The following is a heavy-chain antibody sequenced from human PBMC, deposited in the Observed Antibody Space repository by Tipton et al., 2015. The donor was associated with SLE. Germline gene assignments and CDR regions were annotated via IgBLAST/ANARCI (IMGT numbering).Heavy chain of an antibody. V-gene: IGHV4-59*01. D-gene: IGHD1-26*01. CDR1: GGSISSYY. CDR3: ARDRPNSGAPDDAFVI. CDR2: IYYSGST. Sequence: LRLSCTVSGGSISSYYWSWIRQPPGKGLEWIGYIYYSGSTNYNPSLKSRVTISVDTSKNQFSLKLSSVTAADTAVFYCARDRPNSGAPDDAFVIWGQGTMFTASS. J-gene: IGHJ3*02.